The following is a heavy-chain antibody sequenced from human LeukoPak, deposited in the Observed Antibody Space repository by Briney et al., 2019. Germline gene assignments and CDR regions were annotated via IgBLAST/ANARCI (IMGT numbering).Heavy chain of an antibody. V-gene: IGHV4-34*01. Sequence: SQSLSLTCAVYGGSFSAYYWSWIRQPPGKWLELIGEINHSRSTNYNQPLKRRVTLSVDTSKNQFSLQLSSVTAADTAVYYCARGHRITMVRGVRYFDYWGRGTLVTVSS. D-gene: IGHD3-10*01. CDR2: INHSRST. CDR1: GGSFSAYY. J-gene: IGHJ4*02. CDR3: ARGHRITMVRGVRYFDY.